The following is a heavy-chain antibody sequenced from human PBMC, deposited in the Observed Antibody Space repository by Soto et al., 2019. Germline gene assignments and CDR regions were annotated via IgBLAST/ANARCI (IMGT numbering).Heavy chain of an antibody. D-gene: IGHD5-12*01. Sequence: VQLLESGGGLVQPGGSLRPSCAASGFSFSSYAMVWVRQAPGKGLEWVSVISARGGSSYFADSVKGRFTISRDNSKNVVYLEMNSLRADDTAIYFCAKGSIEYSAAVDNWGQGTLVLVSS. CDR3: AKGSIEYSAAVDN. J-gene: IGHJ4*02. CDR2: ISARGGSS. V-gene: IGHV3-23*01. CDR1: GFSFSSYA.